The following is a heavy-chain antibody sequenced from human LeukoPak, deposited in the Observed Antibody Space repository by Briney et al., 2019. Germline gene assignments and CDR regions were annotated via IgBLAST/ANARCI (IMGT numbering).Heavy chain of an antibody. Sequence: SETLSLTCTVSGGSISSNKYYWGWIRQPPGKGLEWIGSIYYSGSTYYNPTLKSRVTIFVDTSKNQFSLKLSSVTAADTAVYYCARSSVTTKPQRYYMDVWGKGTTVTVSS. J-gene: IGHJ6*03. CDR3: ARSSVTTKPQRYYMDV. CDR1: GGSISSNKYY. CDR2: IYYSGST. D-gene: IGHD3-3*01. V-gene: IGHV4-39*01.